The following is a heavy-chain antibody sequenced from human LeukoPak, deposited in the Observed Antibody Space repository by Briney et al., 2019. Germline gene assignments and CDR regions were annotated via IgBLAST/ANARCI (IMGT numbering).Heavy chain of an antibody. V-gene: IGHV3-30-3*01. Sequence: GGSLRLSCAASGFTFSSYAMHWVRQAPGKGLEWVAVISYDGSNKYYADSVKGRFTISRDNSKNTLYLQMNSLRAEDTAVYYCARDLFKAVAGTLDYWGQGTLVTVSS. CDR3: ARDLFKAVAGTLDY. CDR1: GFTFSSYA. D-gene: IGHD6-19*01. CDR2: ISYDGSNK. J-gene: IGHJ4*02.